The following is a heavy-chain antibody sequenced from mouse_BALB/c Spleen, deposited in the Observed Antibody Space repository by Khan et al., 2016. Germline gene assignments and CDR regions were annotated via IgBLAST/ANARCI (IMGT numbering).Heavy chain of an antibody. D-gene: IGHD2-4*01. V-gene: IGHV9-2-1*01. CDR2: INTETGEP. Sequence: QIQLVQSGPELKKPGETVKISCKASGYTFTDYSMHWVKQAPGKGLKWMGWINTETGEPTYADDFKGRFAFSLETSASTAYLQINNLKNEDTATYCCARGDDYVWFAYWGQGTLVTVSA. CDR3: ARGDDYVWFAY. CDR1: GYTFTDYS. J-gene: IGHJ3*01.